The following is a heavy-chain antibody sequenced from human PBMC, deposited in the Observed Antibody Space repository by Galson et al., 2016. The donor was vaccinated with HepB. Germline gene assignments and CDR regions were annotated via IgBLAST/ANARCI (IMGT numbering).Heavy chain of an antibody. Sequence: SVKVSCKASGYTFTTYSVHWVRQAPGQRLEWMGWINAGNGNTKYSQNFQDRVTISRDTSASTAYMELTSLRSEDTAIYYCARIRAIAARGLGYWGQGTLVTVSS. CDR3: ARIRAIAARGLGY. D-gene: IGHD6-6*01. J-gene: IGHJ4*02. V-gene: IGHV1-3*01. CDR1: GYTFTTYS. CDR2: INAGNGNT.